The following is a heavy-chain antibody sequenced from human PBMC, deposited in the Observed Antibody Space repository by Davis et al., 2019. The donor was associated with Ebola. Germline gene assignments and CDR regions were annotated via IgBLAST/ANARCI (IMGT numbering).Heavy chain of an antibody. CDR2: IYYSGST. J-gene: IGHJ4*02. V-gene: IGHV4-39*07. CDR1: GGSISSSSYY. D-gene: IGHD1-26*01. CDR3: ARGFGGSYYEATPFDY. Sequence: PSETLSLTCTVSGGSISSSSYYWGWIRQPPGKGLEWIGSIYYSGSTYYNPSLKSRVTISVDTSKNQFSLKLSSVTAADTAVYYCARGFGGSYYEATPFDYWGQGTLVTVSS.